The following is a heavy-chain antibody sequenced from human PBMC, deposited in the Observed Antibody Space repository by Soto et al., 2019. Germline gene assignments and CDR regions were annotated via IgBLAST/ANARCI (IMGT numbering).Heavy chain of an antibody. V-gene: IGHV4-39*01. CDR1: GGSIRSSDSY. Sequence: PSETLSLTCTVSGGSIRSSDSYWDWIRQPPGKGLEWIGRIYYSGITYYNPSLKSRVTISVDTSKNQFSLKLTSVTAADTAVYYCARGKTSYHYGSGGFGPWGQGTLVTVSS. J-gene: IGHJ5*02. D-gene: IGHD3-10*01. CDR2: IYYSGIT. CDR3: ARGKTSYHYGSGGFGP.